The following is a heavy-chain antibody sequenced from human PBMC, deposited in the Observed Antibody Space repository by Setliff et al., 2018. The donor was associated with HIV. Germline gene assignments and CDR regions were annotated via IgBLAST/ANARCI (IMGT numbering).Heavy chain of an antibody. CDR1: GGSITGYF. V-gene: IGHV4-59*01. CDR2: IHDSGRT. J-gene: IGHJ5*02. Sequence: SETLSLTCTISGGSITGYFWSWIRQPPGKGLEWIGYIHDSGRTNHNPSLKSQVTMSVDKSKNQFSLRLSSVTAADTAVYYCARGEDWFDPWGQGTLVTVSS. CDR3: ARGEDWFDP.